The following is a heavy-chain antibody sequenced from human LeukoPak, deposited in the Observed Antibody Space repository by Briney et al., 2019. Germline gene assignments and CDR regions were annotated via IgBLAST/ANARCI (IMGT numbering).Heavy chain of an antibody. CDR2: INGDGSRT. CDR1: GFTFSSYW. V-gene: IGHV3-74*01. J-gene: IGHJ4*02. D-gene: IGHD3-3*01. Sequence: PAGSLRLSCAASGFTFSSYWMHWVRQAPGKGLVWVSHINGDGSRTTYADSVKGRFTISRDNAKNTLYLQMSSLRAEDTAVYYCARDFHFGQDYWGQGALVTVSS. CDR3: ARDFHFGQDY.